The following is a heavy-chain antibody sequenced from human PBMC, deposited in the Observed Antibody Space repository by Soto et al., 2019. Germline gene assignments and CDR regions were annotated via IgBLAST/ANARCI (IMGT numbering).Heavy chain of an antibody. D-gene: IGHD3-10*01. CDR3: ARDGITMVRGVIEHAFDI. V-gene: IGHV3-11*01. J-gene: IGHJ3*02. CDR2: ISSSGSTI. CDR1: GFTFSDYY. Sequence: GGSLRLSCAASGFTFSDYYMSWIRQAPGKGLEWVSYISSSGSTIYYADSVKGRFTISRDNAKNSLYLQMNSLRAEDTAVYYCARDGITMVRGVIEHAFDIWGQGTMVTVSS.